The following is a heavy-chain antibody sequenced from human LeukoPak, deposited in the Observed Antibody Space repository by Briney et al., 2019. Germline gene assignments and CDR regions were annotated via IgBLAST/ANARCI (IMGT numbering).Heavy chain of an antibody. CDR1: GLPLQDYG. V-gene: IGHV3-20*04. CDR3: ARYFYYYDSSGYYGRYFDY. J-gene: IGHJ4*02. CDR2: DNWNCCST. D-gene: IGHD3-22*01. Sequence: GGSLRLSRAVSGLPLQDYGLSWVPQPPPKGLEGVYGDNWNCCSTGYADSVKGRCTISRDNAKNSLYLQMNSLRAEDTALYYCARYFYYYDSSGYYGRYFDYWGQGTLVTVSS.